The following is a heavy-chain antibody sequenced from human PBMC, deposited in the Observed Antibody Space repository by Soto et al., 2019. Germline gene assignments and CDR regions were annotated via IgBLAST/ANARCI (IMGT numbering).Heavy chain of an antibody. CDR3: ATMGVLGGRDYYYYGTDV. J-gene: IGHJ6*02. Sequence: ASVKVSCKASGGTFSSYAISWVRQAPGQGLEWMGGIIPIFGTANYAQKFQGRVTITADESTSTAYMELSSLRSEDTAVYYCATMGVLGGRDYYYYGTDVWVQGTTVTVSS. CDR2: IIPIFGTA. V-gene: IGHV1-69*13. D-gene: IGHD3-16*01. CDR1: GGTFSSYA.